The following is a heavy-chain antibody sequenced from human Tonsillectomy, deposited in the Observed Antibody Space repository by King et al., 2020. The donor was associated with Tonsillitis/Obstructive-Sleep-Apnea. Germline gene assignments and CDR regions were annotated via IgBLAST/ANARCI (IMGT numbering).Heavy chain of an antibody. CDR1: GFPFSKYG. J-gene: IGHJ4*02. CDR3: ASSLCGGDSNRDC. CDR2: IWYDGSNK. V-gene: IGHV3-33*01. D-gene: IGHD2-21*02. Sequence: VQLVESGGGVVQPGRSLRLSCAASGFPFSKYGMNWVRQAPGKGLEWVALIWYDGSNKYYADSVKGRFTISRDNSKNTLYLQMNNLRAEDTALYYCASSLCGGDSNRDCWGQGTLVTVSS.